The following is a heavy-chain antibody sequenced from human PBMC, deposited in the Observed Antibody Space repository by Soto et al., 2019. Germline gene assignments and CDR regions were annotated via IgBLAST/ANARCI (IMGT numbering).Heavy chain of an antibody. V-gene: IGHV1-69*06. Sequence: SVKVACKASGGTFSSYAISWVRQAPGQGLEGMGGIIPIFGTANYAQKFQGRVTITADKSTSTAYMELSSLRSEDTAVYYCARSSYIAPMLFVVIGYHSYGMDVWGQATTVTVS. CDR2: IIPIFGTA. J-gene: IGHJ6*02. CDR3: ARSSYIAPMLFVVIGYHSYGMDV. D-gene: IGHD3-22*01. CDR1: GGTFSSYA.